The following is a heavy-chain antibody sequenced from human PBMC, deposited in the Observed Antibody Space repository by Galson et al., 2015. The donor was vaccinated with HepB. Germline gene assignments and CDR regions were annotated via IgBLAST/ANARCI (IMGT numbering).Heavy chain of an antibody. J-gene: IGHJ4*02. Sequence: SLRLSCAASGFTFSNYAMSWVRQTPGKGLEWVSAISSSGSSTYYTDSVKGRFTISRDNAKNTLFLQMNTLRAEDTALYYCAKDWPGNRGYFDYWGQGTLVSVSS. D-gene: IGHD3-10*01. CDR1: GFTFSNYA. V-gene: IGHV3-23*01. CDR3: AKDWPGNRGYFDY. CDR2: ISSSGSST.